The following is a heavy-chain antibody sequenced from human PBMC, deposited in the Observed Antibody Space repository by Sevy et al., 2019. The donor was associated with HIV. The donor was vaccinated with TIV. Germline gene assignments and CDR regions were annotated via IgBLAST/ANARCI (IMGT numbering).Heavy chain of an antibody. CDR2: INWNGGST. J-gene: IGHJ4*02. Sequence: GGSLRLSCAASGFTFDDYGMSWVRQAPGKGLEWVYGINWNGGSTGYADSVKGRFTISRDNAKNSLYLQMNSLRAEDTALYYCARDQRYFDWLFHDYWGQGTLVTVSS. CDR1: GFTFDDYG. V-gene: IGHV3-20*04. CDR3: ARDQRYFDWLFHDY. D-gene: IGHD3-9*01.